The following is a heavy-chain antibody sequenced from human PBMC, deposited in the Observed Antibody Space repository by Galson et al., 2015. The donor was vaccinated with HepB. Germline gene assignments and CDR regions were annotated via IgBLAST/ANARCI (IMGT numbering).Heavy chain of an antibody. V-gene: IGHV1-18*01. Sequence: SVKVSCKASGYTFTSCGISWVRQAPGQGLEWMGWISAYNGNTNYAQKLQGRVTMTTDTSTSTAYMELRSLRSDDTAVYYCAREAGTTIFGVVILHYYGMDVWGQGTTVTVSS. CDR3: AREAGTTIFGVVILHYYGMDV. D-gene: IGHD3-3*01. CDR1: GYTFTSCG. J-gene: IGHJ6*02. CDR2: ISAYNGNT.